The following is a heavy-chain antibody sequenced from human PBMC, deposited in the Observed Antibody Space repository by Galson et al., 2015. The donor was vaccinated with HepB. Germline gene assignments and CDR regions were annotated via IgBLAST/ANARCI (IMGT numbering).Heavy chain of an antibody. D-gene: IGHD1-1*01. J-gene: IGHJ5*02. CDR2: ISAYNGNT. Sequence: PLKVSCKASGYTFTSYGSSWVRQAPGQGLEWMGWISAYNGNTNYAQKLQGRVTMTTDTSTSTAYMELRSLRSDDTAVYYCAREGSWNDGGGLDPWGQGTLVTVSS. CDR1: GYTFTSYG. CDR3: AREGSWNDGGGLDP. V-gene: IGHV1-18*04.